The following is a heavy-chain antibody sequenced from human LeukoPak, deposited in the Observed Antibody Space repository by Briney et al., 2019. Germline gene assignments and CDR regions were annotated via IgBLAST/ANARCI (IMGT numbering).Heavy chain of an antibody. CDR2: INSDGSWT. CDR1: GNYW. V-gene: IGHV3-74*01. J-gene: IGHJ4*02. Sequence: GGSLRLSCAASGNYWMHWVRQAPGKGLVWVSHINSDGSWTSYADSVKGRFTISKDNAKNTVYLQMNNLRAEDTAVYYCARYSGGSSEYYFDYWGQGTLVTVSS. D-gene: IGHD2-15*01. CDR3: ARYSGGSSEYYFDY.